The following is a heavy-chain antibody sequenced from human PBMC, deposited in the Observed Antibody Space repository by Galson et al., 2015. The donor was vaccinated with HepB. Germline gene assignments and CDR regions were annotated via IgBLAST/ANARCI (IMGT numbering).Heavy chain of an antibody. J-gene: IGHJ4*02. D-gene: IGHD2-2*01. Sequence: SLRLSCAGTGFIFNNYAMSWVRQAPGQGLEWVSGISGDGDATDYADSVKGRFTISRDNSKGALYLEMTSLRAEDAALYYCAKDRVVAVPAVQFDCWGQGALDTVSS. CDR1: GFIFNNYA. CDR2: ISGDGDAT. CDR3: AKDRVVAVPAVQFDC. V-gene: IGHV3-23*01.